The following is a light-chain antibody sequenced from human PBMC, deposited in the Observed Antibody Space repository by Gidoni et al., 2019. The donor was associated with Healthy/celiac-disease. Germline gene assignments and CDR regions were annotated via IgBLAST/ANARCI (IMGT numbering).Light chain of an antibody. V-gene: IGLV2-14*01. CDR1: SSDVGGYNY. CDR3: SSYTSSSTRV. J-gene: IGLJ2*01. CDR2: EVS. Sequence: QSALTQPASVSGSPGQSITISCTGTSSDVGGYNYVSCYQQHPGNAPKLMIYEVSNRPSGVSNRFSGSKSGNTASLTISGLQAEDEADYYCSSYTSSSTRVFGGGTKLTVL.